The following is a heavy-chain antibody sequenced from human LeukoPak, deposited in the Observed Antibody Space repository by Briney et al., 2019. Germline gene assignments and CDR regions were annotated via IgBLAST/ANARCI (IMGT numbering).Heavy chain of an antibody. CDR1: GGSISSYY. D-gene: IGHD1-26*01. V-gene: IGHV4-59*01. Sequence: SETLSLTCTVSGGSISSYYWSWIRQPPGKGLEWIGYIYYSGSTNYNPSLKSRVTISVDTSKNQFSLKLSSVTAADTAVYYCARESIRIGGGSYYHFDYWGQGTLVTVSS. CDR2: IYYSGST. CDR3: ARESIRIGGGSYYHFDY. J-gene: IGHJ4*02.